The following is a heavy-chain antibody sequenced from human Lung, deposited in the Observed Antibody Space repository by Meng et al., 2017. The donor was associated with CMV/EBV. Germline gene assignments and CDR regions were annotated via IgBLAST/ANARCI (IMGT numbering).Heavy chain of an antibody. CDR3: ARDRYQYYYLHS. J-gene: IGHJ4*02. Sequence: SVXVSXNASGYTFTSYYMHWVRQAPGQGLEWMGIINPSGGSTTYAQKFQGRVTMTRDTSTSTVYMELSSLRSEDTAVYYCARDRYQYYYLHSWGQGTLVTVSS. D-gene: IGHD3-10*01. V-gene: IGHV1-46*01. CDR1: GYTFTSYY. CDR2: INPSGGST.